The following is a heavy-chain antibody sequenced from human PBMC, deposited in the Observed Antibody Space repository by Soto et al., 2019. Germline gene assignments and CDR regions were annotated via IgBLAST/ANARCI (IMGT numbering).Heavy chain of an antibody. CDR2: IMPVFHTT. Sequence: QVQLVQSGAEVKKPGSSVKVSCQASGGTFNNFAFTWVRQAPGQGLEWLGGIMPVFHTTNIAQTFQDRITVTADDITTRVYMEMTSLRYDDTAVYYRATATISPVSATLNHYGLDVWGQGTTVTVSS. J-gene: IGHJ6*02. V-gene: IGHV1-69*01. D-gene: IGHD6-25*01. CDR3: ATATISPVSATLNHYGLDV. CDR1: GGTFNNFA.